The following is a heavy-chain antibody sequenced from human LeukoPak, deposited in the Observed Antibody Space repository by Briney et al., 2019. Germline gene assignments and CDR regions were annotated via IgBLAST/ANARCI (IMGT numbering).Heavy chain of an antibody. CDR1: GGSITNYY. CDR3: ARGKEVITMLRGLKPGYYFDY. J-gene: IGHJ4*02. Sequence: SGTLSLTCTVSGGSITNYYWSWIRQPPGKGLEWIGYIHYSGSTKYKSSLKSRVTISVDTSKNQFSLKLNSVTAADTAVYYCARGKEVITMLRGLKPGYYFDYWGQGTLVTVSS. D-gene: IGHD3-10*01. V-gene: IGHV4-59*01. CDR2: IHYSGST.